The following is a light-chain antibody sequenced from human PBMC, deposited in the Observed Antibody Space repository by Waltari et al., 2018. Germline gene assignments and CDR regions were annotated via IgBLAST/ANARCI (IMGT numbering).Light chain of an antibody. CDR3: DSWDNIGTHRV. Sequence: SSELTQDPAVSVALGQTVRITCQGDSLRRYYTNWYQQRPGQAPVLVVDGNNNRPSGVPELCSGSTSGNTASWTITGAQVQDEADYYCDSWDNIGTHRVFGGGTRLTVL. J-gene: IGLJ2*01. CDR2: GNN. V-gene: IGLV3-19*01. CDR1: SLRRYY.